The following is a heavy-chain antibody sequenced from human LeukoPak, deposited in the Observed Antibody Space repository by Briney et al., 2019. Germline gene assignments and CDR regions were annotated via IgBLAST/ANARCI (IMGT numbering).Heavy chain of an antibody. J-gene: IGHJ4*02. D-gene: IGHD5-24*01. CDR1: GFPFSSYW. CDR3: TRVGYIDEGIDY. V-gene: IGHV3-7*04. Sequence: GSLRLSCVASGFPFSSYWMTWVRQAPGKGLEWVANIKQDGDKKSYVDSVKGRFTISRDNAKNSLYLQMNSLRAEDTAIYYCTRVGYIDEGIDYWGQGTLVTVSS. CDR2: IKQDGDKK.